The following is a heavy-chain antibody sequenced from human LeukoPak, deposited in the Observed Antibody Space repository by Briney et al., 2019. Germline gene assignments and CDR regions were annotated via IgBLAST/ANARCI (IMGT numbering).Heavy chain of an antibody. D-gene: IGHD6-6*01. V-gene: IGHV4-34*01. CDR3: ARGKQLGHLDY. CDR2: INHSGST. Sequence: SETLSLTCAVYGGSFSGYYWSWIRQPPGKGLEWIGEINHSGSTNYNPSLKSRVTISVDTSKNQFSLELSPVTAADTAVYYCARGKQLGHLDYWGQGTLVTVSS. J-gene: IGHJ4*02. CDR1: GGSFSGYY.